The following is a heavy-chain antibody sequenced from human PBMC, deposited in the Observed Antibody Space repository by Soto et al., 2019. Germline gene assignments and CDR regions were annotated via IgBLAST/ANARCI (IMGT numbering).Heavy chain of an antibody. J-gene: IGHJ4*02. Sequence: ASVKVSCKASGYTFTSYGISWVRQAPGQGLEWMGWISAYNGNTNYAQKLQGRVTMTTDTSTSTAYMELRSLRSDDTAVYYCARDLEQPPHYRTLYDYIWGSYRSDYWGQGTLVTVSS. D-gene: IGHD3-16*02. CDR2: ISAYNGNT. V-gene: IGHV1-18*01. CDR3: ARDLEQPPHYRTLYDYIWGSYRSDY. CDR1: GYTFTSYG.